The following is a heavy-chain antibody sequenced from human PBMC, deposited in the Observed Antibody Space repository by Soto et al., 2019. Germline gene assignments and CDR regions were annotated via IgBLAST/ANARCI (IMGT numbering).Heavy chain of an antibody. CDR1: GFTVSGKKY. Sequence: LRLSCAAFGFTVSGKKYVAWVRQAPGKGLEWVSALYDLDGTYYADSVKGRFTTSSDSSRTTVYLQMNSLRPDDTAVYSCATWHLQEHAYDIWGQGTMVTVSS. CDR3: ATWHLQEHAYDI. V-gene: IGHV3-53*01. J-gene: IGHJ3*02. D-gene: IGHD1-1*01. CDR2: LYDLDGT.